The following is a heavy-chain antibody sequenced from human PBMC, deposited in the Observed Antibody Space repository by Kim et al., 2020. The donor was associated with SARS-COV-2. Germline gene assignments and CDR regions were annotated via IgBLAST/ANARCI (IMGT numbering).Heavy chain of an antibody. CDR1: GSTFSSYG. V-gene: IGHV3-30*18. Sequence: GGSLRLSCAASGSTFSSYGMHWVRQAPGKGLEWVAVISYDGSNKYYADSVKGRFTISRDNSKNTLYLQMNSLRAEDTAVYYCAKDERTAPNYGMDVWGQGTTVTVSS. CDR2: ISYDGSNK. D-gene: IGHD5-18*01. CDR3: AKDERTAPNYGMDV. J-gene: IGHJ6*02.